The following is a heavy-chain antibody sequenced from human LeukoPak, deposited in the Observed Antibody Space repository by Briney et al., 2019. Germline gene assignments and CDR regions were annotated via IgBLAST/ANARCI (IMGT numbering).Heavy chain of an antibody. V-gene: IGHV3-9*01. CDR3: ARGDDEVDP. J-gene: IGHJ5*02. CDR1: GFTFDDYA. Sequence: GRSLRPSCAASGFTFDDYAMHWVRQAPGKGLEWVSGISWNSGSIGYADSVKGRFTISRDNAKNSLYLQMNSLRAEDTAVYYCARGDDEVDPWGQGTLVTVSS. D-gene: IGHD2-21*01. CDR2: ISWNSGSI.